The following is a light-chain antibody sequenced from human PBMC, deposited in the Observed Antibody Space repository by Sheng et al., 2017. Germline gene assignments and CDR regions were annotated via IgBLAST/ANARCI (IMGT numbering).Light chain of an antibody. CDR2: EVN. J-gene: IGLJ1*01. CDR1: SSDVGRYDY. V-gene: IGLV2-8*01. CDR3: SSYAGSKGV. Sequence: QSALTQPPSASGSPGQSVTISCTGTSSDVGRYDYVSWYQQHPGKAPKLMIYEVNKRPSGVPDRFSGSKSGNTALLTVSGLQADDEADYYCSSYAGSKGVFGTGTKVTVL.